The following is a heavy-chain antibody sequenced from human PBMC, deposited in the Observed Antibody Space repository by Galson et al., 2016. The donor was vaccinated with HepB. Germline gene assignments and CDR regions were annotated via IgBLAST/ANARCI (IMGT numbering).Heavy chain of an antibody. D-gene: IGHD2-2*01. J-gene: IGHJ6*03. CDR2: IDSSGNT. V-gene: IGHV4-59*01. CDR3: ARGGLCGSSTCDRSYYMDV. CDR1: GGSSSNNY. Sequence: SETLSLTCSVSGGSSSNNYWTWIRQAPGKGLECLGYIDSSGNTNYNPSLKSRVTMSIDTPKNKFSLKLNSVTAADTAVYYCARGGLCGSSTCDRSYYMDVWGQGTTVTVSS.